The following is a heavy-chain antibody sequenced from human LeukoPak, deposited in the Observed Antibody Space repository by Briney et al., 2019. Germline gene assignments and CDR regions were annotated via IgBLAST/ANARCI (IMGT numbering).Heavy chain of an antibody. CDR2: IYSGGST. CDR1: EFTVSSNY. D-gene: IGHD4-17*01. J-gene: IGHJ4*02. V-gene: IGHV3-53*01. Sequence: PGGSLRLSCAVSEFTVSSNYMSWVRQAPGKGLEWVSVIYSGGSTYYADSVKGRFTTSRDNSKNTLYLQMNSLRAEDTAVYYFVGRRGDYHYWGQGTLVTVSS. CDR3: VGRRGDYHY.